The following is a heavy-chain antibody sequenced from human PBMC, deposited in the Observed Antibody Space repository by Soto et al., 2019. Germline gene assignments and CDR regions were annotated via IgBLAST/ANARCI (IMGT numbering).Heavy chain of an antibody. J-gene: IGHJ4*02. CDR1: GFTFSSYA. D-gene: IGHD6-13*01. CDR3: AKDEQGQQLATGGGADFDY. CDR2: ISGSGGST. V-gene: IGHV3-23*01. Sequence: PGGSLRLSCAASGFTFSSYAMSWVRQAPGRGLEWVSGISGSGGSTYYADSVQGRFTISRDNSKNTLYLQMNSLRAEDTAIYFCAKDEQGQQLATGGGADFDYWGQGTLVTVSS.